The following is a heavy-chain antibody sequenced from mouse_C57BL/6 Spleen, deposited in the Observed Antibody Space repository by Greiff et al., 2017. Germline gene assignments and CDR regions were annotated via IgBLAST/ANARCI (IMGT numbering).Heavy chain of an antibody. CDR3: ARYYGSSYWFAY. V-gene: IGHV1-59*01. CDR1: GYTFTSYW. D-gene: IGHD1-1*01. J-gene: IGHJ3*01. CDR2: IDPSDSYT. Sequence: VQLQQPGAELVRPGTSVTLSCTASGYTFTSYWMHWVKQRPGQGLEWIGVIDPSDSYTNYNQTFKGKATMTVDTSSSTAYMQLSSLTSEDSAVYYCARYYGSSYWFAYWGQGTLVTVSA.